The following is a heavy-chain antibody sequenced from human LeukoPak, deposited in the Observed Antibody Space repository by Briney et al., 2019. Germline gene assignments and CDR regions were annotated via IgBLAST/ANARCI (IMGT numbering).Heavy chain of an antibody. CDR2: IYSSGST. D-gene: IGHD4-17*01. J-gene: IGHJ4*02. Sequence: PSETLSLTCTVSGGSMRNYYWSWIRQPPGKGLEWIGYIYSSGSTNYNPSLESRVTISVDTSKNQFSLKLNSVTAADTAVYYRARMGNPATVTTDYWGQGTLVTVSS. CDR3: ARMGNPATVTTDY. CDR1: GGSMRNYY. V-gene: IGHV4-59*08.